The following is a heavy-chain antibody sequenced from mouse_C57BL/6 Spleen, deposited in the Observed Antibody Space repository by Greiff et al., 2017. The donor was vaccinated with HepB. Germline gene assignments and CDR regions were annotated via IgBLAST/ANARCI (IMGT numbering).Heavy chain of an antibody. CDR1: GYSITSGYY. CDR2: ISYDGSN. Sequence: ESGPGLVKPSQSLSLTCSVTGYSITSGYYWNWIRQFPGNKLEWMGYISYDGSNNYNPSLKNRISITRDTSKNQFFLKLNSVTTEDTATYYCARDLYDGYYWGQGTTLTVSS. D-gene: IGHD2-3*01. V-gene: IGHV3-6*01. J-gene: IGHJ2*01. CDR3: ARDLYDGYY.